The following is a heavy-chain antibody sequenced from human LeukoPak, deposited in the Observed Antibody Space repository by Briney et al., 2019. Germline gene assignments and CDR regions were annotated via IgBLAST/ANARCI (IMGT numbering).Heavy chain of an antibody. CDR1: GGSISSGSYY. CDR2: IYYSGST. Sequence: PSETLSLTCTVSGGSISSGSYYWSWIRQPAGKGLEWIGYIYYSGSTNYNPSLKSRVTISVDTSKNQFSLNLTSVTAADTAVYYCARFTPQGYGWGGYNRFDPWCQGTLVTVSS. V-gene: IGHV4-61*10. CDR3: ARFTPQGYGWGGYNRFDP. D-gene: IGHD3-16*01. J-gene: IGHJ5*02.